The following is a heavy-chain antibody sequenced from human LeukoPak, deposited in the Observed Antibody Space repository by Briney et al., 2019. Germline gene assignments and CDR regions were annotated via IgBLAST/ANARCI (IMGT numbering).Heavy chain of an antibody. CDR1: GYTFTTYA. D-gene: IGHD3-16*01. J-gene: IGHJ4*02. CDR2: INTNTGNP. V-gene: IGHV7-4-1*02. CDR3: SRDGRVGHDSSAYSLDY. Sequence: ASVKVSCKASGYTFTTYAMNWVRQAPGQGLEWMGWINTNTGNPTYAQGFTGRFVFSLDTSVSTAYLQISSLKAEDTAVYFCSRDGRVGHDSSAYSLDYWGQGTLVSVSS.